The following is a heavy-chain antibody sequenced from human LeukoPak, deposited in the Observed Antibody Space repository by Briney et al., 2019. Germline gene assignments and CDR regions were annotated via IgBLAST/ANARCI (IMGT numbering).Heavy chain of an antibody. CDR3: ARGGHDYGDYVL. Sequence: KPSETLSLTCTVSGGSISSYYWSWIRQPPGKGLEWIGYIYYSGSTNYIPSLKSRVTISVDTSKNQFSLKLSSVTAADTAVYYCARGGHDYGDYVLWGQGTLVTVSS. D-gene: IGHD4-17*01. V-gene: IGHV4-59*01. CDR1: GGSISSYY. CDR2: IYYSGST. J-gene: IGHJ4*02.